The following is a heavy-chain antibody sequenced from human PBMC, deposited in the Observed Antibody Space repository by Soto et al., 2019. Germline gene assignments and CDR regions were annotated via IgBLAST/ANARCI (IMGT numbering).Heavy chain of an antibody. CDR3: AREYYGLLTGYYTDY. J-gene: IGHJ4*02. D-gene: IGHD3-9*01. CDR2: ISGDGVTT. CDR1: GFPFSSYW. V-gene: IGHV3-74*01. Sequence: EVQLVESGGDLVQRGGSLRLSWAAYGFPFSSYWMHWVRHTPGKGLDWVARISGDGVTTYYADSVTGRFTVSRDNAKNTLSLQISGLRAEDTAVYYCAREYYGLLTGYYTDYWGQGTLVSVSS.